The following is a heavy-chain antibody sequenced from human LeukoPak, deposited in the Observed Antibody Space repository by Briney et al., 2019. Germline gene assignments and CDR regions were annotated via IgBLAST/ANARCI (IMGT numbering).Heavy chain of an antibody. CDR1: GGSISSYY. V-gene: IGHV4-59*12. CDR3: ARIVGATRPFDY. J-gene: IGHJ4*02. Sequence: SETLSLTCTVSGGSISSYYWSWIRQPPGKGLEWIGYIYYSGSSNYNPSLKSRVTISIDTSKNQFSLKLSSVTAADTAVYYCARIVGATRPFDYWGQGTLVTVSS. D-gene: IGHD1-26*01. CDR2: IYYSGSS.